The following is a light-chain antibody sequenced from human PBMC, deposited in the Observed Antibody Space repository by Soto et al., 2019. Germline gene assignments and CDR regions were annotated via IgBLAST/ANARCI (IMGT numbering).Light chain of an antibody. V-gene: IGKV1-39*01. CDR3: QQSYTAPYP. Sequence: DIQMTQSPSSLSASVGDAVSLTCRASRSISNYLNWYQQKPGRAPKLLISGASSLQIGVPSRLSGSGSGTTFTLPITSLQPDDFAIYFCQQSYTAPYPFGPGTKVEI. CDR1: RSISNY. CDR2: GAS. J-gene: IGKJ3*01.